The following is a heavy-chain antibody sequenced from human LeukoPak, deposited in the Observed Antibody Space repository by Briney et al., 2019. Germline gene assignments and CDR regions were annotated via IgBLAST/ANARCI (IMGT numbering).Heavy chain of an antibody. V-gene: IGHV1-2*02. D-gene: IGHD2-8*01. CDR1: GYTFTGYY. J-gene: IGHJ4*02. CDR3: ARVHCTNGVCYPYFDY. Sequence: GASVKVSCKASGYTFTGYYMHWVRQAPGQGPEWMGWINPNSGGTNYAQKFQGRVTMTRDTSISTAYMELSRLRSDDTAVYYCARVHCTNGVCYPYFDYWGQGTLVTVSS. CDR2: INPNSGGT.